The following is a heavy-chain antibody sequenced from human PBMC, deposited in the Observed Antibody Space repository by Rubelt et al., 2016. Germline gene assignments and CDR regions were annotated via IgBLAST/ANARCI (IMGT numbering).Heavy chain of an antibody. CDR3: ARGYCSSTSCYGWAGMDV. D-gene: IGHD2-2*01. J-gene: IGHJ6*02. Sequence: EVQLMESGGGLVQPGGSLRLSCAASGFTVSSNYMSWVRQAPGKGLEWVSVIYSGGSTYYADSVKGRFTISRENAKNSLYLQMNSLRAGETAVYYCARGYCSSTSCYGWAGMDVWGQGTTVTVSS. V-gene: IGHV3-66*01. CDR2: IYSGGST. CDR1: GFTVSSNY.